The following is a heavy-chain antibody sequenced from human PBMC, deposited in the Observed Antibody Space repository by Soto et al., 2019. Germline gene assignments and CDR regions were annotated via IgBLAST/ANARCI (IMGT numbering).Heavy chain of an antibody. Sequence: QLQLQESGSGLVKPSQTLSLTCAVSGGSISSGGYSWSWNRQPPGKGLEWIGYIYHSGSTYYNPSLKSRVTMSVDRSKNQFSLKLSSVTAADTAVYYCASSHAGAHITAAVHWGQGTLVTVSS. CDR1: GGSISSGGYS. V-gene: IGHV4-30-2*01. CDR3: ASSHAGAHITAAVH. J-gene: IGHJ4*02. D-gene: IGHD6-13*01. CDR2: IYHSGST.